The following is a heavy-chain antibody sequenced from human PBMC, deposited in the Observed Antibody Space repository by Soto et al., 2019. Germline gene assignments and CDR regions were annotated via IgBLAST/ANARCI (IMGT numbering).Heavy chain of an antibody. CDR1: GFSVTNNY. D-gene: IGHD2-2*01. CDR2: IDIGGNT. Sequence: EVQVVESGGGLVQPGGSLRLSCAASGFSVTNNYMNWVRQAPGKGLEWVSIIDIGGNTYYADSVKDRFTISRDNSRNTXYLHMASLRAEDTAVYYCARGRGSTGYLGREHYFDYWGQGTLVTVSP. V-gene: IGHV3-66*01. J-gene: IGHJ4*02. CDR3: ARGRGSTGYLGREHYFDY.